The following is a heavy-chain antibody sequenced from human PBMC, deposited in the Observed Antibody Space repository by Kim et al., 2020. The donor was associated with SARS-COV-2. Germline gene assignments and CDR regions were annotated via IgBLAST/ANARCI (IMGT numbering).Heavy chain of an antibody. V-gene: IGHV4-4*07. CDR2: IYTSGST. D-gene: IGHD6-13*01. Sequence: SETLSLTCTVSGGSISSYYWSWIRQPAGKGLEWIGRIYTSGSTNYNPSLKSRVTMSVDTSKNQFSLKLSSVTAADTAVYYCARDPGAAGHYYYYGMDVWGQGTTVTVSS. CDR1: GGSISSYY. J-gene: IGHJ6*02. CDR3: ARDPGAAGHYYYYGMDV.